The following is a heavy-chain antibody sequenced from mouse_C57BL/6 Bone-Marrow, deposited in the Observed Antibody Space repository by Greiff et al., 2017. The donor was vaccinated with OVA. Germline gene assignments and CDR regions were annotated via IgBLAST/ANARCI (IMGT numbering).Heavy chain of an antibody. V-gene: IGHV2-5*01. D-gene: IGHD1-1*01. CDR1: GFSLTSYG. Sequence: QVQLKESGPGLVQPSQSLSITCTVSGFSLTSYGVHWVRQSPGKGLEWLGVIWRGGSTDYNAAFMSRLSITKDNSKSQVFFKMNSLQADDTAIYYCAKIAGSSYPYWYFDVWGTGTSVTVSS. J-gene: IGHJ1*03. CDR3: AKIAGSSYPYWYFDV. CDR2: IWRGGST.